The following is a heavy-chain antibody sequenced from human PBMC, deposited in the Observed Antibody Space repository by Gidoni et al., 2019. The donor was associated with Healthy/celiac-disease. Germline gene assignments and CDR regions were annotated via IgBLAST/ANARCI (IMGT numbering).Heavy chain of an antibody. CDR3: ARGGGSRWLRAFDI. CDR1: GGSISSYY. D-gene: IGHD6-19*01. CDR2: IYYSGRT. Sequence: QVQLQESGPGLVKPSEPLSLPCTVSGGSISSYYWSWIRQPPGKGLEWIGYIYYSGRTNYNPSLKSRVTISVDTSKNQFSLKLSSVTAADTAVYYCARGGGSRWLRAFDIWGQGTMVTVSS. J-gene: IGHJ3*02. V-gene: IGHV4-59*01.